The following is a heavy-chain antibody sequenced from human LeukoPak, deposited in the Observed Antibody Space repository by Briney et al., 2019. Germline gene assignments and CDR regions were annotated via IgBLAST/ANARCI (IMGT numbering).Heavy chain of an antibody. CDR2: IKQDGSEK. D-gene: IGHD6-13*01. CDR3: ARDERTRAGYYYGMDV. CDR1: GFTFSSYW. V-gene: IGHV3-7*05. J-gene: IGHJ6*02. Sequence: GGSLRLSCAASGFTFSSYWMSWVRQAPGKGLEWVANIKQDGSEKYYVDSVKGRFTISRDNAKNPLYLQMNSLRAEDTAVYYCARDERTRAGYYYGMDVWGQGTLVTVSS.